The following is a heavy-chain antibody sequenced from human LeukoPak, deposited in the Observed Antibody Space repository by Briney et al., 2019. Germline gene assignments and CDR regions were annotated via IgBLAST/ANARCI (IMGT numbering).Heavy chain of an antibody. Sequence: SGGSLRLSCATSGFTFSSYWMHWVRHAPGTGLVWVSRISTVGSSTNYADSVKGRFTISRDNTKNTLYLQMNSLRAEDTAVYYCARGDWFDPWGQGTLVTVSS. CDR1: GFTFSSYW. J-gene: IGHJ5*02. CDR3: ARGDWFDP. V-gene: IGHV3-74*01. CDR2: ISTVGSST.